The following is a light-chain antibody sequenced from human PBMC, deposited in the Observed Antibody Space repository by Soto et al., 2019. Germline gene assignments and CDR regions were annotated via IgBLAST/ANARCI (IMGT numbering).Light chain of an antibody. V-gene: IGLV2-23*02. CDR1: SSDVGSYNL. Sequence: QSALTQPASVSGSPGQSITISCTGTSSDVGSYNLVSWYQQHPGKAPKLMIYEVSKRPSGVSNRLSGSKSGNTASLTISGLQAEDEADYYCCSYAGRGLVFGGGTKLTVL. CDR3: CSYAGRGLV. J-gene: IGLJ2*01. CDR2: EVS.